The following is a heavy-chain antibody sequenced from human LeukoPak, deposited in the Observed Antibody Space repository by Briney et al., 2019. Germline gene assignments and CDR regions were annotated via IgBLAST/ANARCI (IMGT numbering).Heavy chain of an antibody. D-gene: IGHD2-15*01. Sequence: VASVKVSCKASGYTFTTSGVSWVRKAPGQGLEWMGWISANNDNTDYAQKLQGRVTMTTDTSTSTAYMELRSLRSDDTAVYYCARGVGSAFDIWGQGTMVTVSS. J-gene: IGHJ3*02. CDR2: ISANNDNT. CDR1: GYTFTTSG. CDR3: ARGVGSAFDI. V-gene: IGHV1-18*01.